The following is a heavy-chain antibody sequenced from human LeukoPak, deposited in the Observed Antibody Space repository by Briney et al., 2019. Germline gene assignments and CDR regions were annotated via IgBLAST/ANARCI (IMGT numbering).Heavy chain of an antibody. V-gene: IGHV3-30*02. CDR1: GFTFSSYG. Sequence: GGSLRLSCAASGFTFSSYGMHWVRQAPGKGLEWVAFIRYDGSNKYYADSVKGRFTISRDNSKNTLYLQMNSLRAEDTAVYYCAKEGAVPAAAYFDHWGQGTLVTVSS. CDR2: IRYDGSNK. CDR3: AKEGAVPAAAYFDH. D-gene: IGHD2-2*01. J-gene: IGHJ4*02.